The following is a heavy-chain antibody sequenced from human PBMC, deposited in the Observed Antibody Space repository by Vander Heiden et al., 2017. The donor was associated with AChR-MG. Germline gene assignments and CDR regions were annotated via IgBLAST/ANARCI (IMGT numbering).Heavy chain of an antibody. V-gene: IGHV4-31*03. CDR3: ARDVGRAWFDP. CDR1: GCSISSGGYY. J-gene: IGHJ5*02. CDR2: IYYSGYT. D-gene: IGHD1-26*01. Sequence: QVQLQESGPGLVKPSQPLSLTCTLPGCSISSGGYYWSWIRQHPGKGLEWIGYIYYSGYTDYNPSLKSRVTISVDTSKNQFSLKLSSVTAADTAVYYCARDVGRAWFDPWGQGTLVTVSS.